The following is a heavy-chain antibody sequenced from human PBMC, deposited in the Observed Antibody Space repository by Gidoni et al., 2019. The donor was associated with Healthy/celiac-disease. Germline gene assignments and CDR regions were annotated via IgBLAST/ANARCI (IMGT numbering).Heavy chain of an antibody. D-gene: IGHD3-22*01. J-gene: IGHJ4*02. CDR3: AGAPSGYYYD. V-gene: IGHV1-69*01. CDR1: RGTFSSNA. Sequence: QVPLVQSGAAVQKPGSSVKVSCTASRGTFSSNALSWGLQAPGQGLEWMGGIIPICGTANYAQKFQGRVTITADESTSTAYMELSSLRAEDTAVYYCAGAPSGYYYDWGQGTLVTVSS. CDR2: IIPICGTA.